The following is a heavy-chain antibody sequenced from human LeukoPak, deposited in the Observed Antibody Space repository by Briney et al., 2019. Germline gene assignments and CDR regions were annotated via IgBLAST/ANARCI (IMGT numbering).Heavy chain of an antibody. D-gene: IGHD2-2*01. V-gene: IGHV3-23*01. CDR3: ARDNTKYQLHYLAWGGYNWFDP. J-gene: IGHJ5*02. CDR1: GFTFSSYA. Sequence: GGSLRLSCAASGFTFSSYAMSWVRHAPGKGLEWVSAISGSGGSTYYADSVKGRFTISRDNSKNTLYLQMNSLRAEDTAVYYCARDNTKYQLHYLAWGGYNWFDPWGQGTLVTVSS. CDR2: ISGSGGST.